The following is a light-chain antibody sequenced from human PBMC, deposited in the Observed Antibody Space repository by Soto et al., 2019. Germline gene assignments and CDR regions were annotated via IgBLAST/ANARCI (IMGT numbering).Light chain of an antibody. V-gene: IGKV2-28*01. CDR2: LGS. J-gene: IGKJ1*01. CDR3: MQALQTPWT. Sequence: DIVMTQSPLSLPVTPGEPASISCRSSQSLLHSDGYNYSDWYLQKQGQSPQLLICLGSNRASGVPDRFSGSGSGTDFTLTISRVEAEDFGVYFCMQALQTPWTFGQGTQVDVK. CDR1: QSLLHSDGYNY.